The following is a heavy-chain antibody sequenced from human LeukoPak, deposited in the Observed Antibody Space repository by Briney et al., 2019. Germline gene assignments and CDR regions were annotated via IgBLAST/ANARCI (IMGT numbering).Heavy chain of an antibody. V-gene: IGHV1-69*04. J-gene: IGHJ6*02. CDR3: GRDWRDSTVTIYYYYFGMDG. D-gene: IGHD4-17*01. Sequence: SVKVSCKASRGTFTSYAISWVRQAPGHGLEYMGRIIPILGIANYAQKFQGRVTFNADKSTSTAYLELSSLRSEDTAVYYCGRDWRDSTVTIYYYYFGMDGWGQGTTVTVSS. CDR2: IIPILGIA. CDR1: RGTFTSYA.